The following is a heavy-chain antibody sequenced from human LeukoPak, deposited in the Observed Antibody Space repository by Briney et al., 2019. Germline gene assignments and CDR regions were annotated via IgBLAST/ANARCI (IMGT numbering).Heavy chain of an antibody. V-gene: IGHV5-51*01. J-gene: IGHJ6*03. CDR1: GYSFTSYW. D-gene: IGHD5-24*01. CDR3: ARHTLEMATPNTAYYYYYMDV. Sequence: GESLKISCKGSGYSFTSYWIGWVRQMPGKGLGWMGIIYPGDSDTRYSPSFQGQVTISADKSISTAYLQWSSLKASDTAMYYCARHTLEMATPNTAYYYYYMDVWGKGTTVTVSS. CDR2: IYPGDSDT.